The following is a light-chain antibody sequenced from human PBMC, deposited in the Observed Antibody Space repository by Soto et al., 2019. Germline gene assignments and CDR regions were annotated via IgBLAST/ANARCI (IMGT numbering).Light chain of an antibody. CDR3: QSYDVSLSAWV. CDR2: ADN. CDR1: SSNLGTGYD. Sequence: QSVLTQPPSVSGAPGQTVSISCTGSSSNLGTGYDVHWYQQFPGRAPKLLIYADNKRPSGVPDRISGSKSGTSASLAMAGLQAEDEATYYCQSYDVSLSAWVFGGGTKLTVL. V-gene: IGLV1-40*01. J-gene: IGLJ3*02.